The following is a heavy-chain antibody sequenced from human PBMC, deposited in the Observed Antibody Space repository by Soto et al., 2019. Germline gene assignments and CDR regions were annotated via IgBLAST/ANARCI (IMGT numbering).Heavy chain of an antibody. Sequence: EVQLVESGGGLVQPGGSLRLSCVASGFSFSSHWMSWVRQAPGKGLEWVANIKKDGSETYYVDSVKGRFTISRDNAKKSMHLQMNILRAEDTAVYYCARSRGIDYWGQGTLVTVSS. J-gene: IGHJ4*02. CDR1: GFSFSSHW. CDR2: IKKDGSET. V-gene: IGHV3-7*01. D-gene: IGHD3-10*01. CDR3: ARSRGIDY.